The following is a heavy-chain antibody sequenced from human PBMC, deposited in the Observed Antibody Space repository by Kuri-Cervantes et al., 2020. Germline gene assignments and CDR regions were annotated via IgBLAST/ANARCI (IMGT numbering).Heavy chain of an antibody. J-gene: IGHJ4*02. D-gene: IGHD4-11*01. CDR1: GFTFDDYA. Sequence: SLKISCAASGFTFDDYAMHWVRQAPGEGLEWVSGISWNSGSIGYADSVKGRFTISRDNAKNSLYLQMNSLRAEDTALYYCAKDTGSTVTSPELFDYWGQGTLVTVSS. CDR3: AKDTGSTVTSPELFDY. V-gene: IGHV3-9*01. CDR2: ISWNSGSI.